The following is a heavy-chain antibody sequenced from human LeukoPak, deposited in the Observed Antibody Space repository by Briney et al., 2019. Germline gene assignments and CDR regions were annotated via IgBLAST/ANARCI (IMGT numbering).Heavy chain of an antibody. CDR1: GFTVSSNY. Sequence: GGSLRLSCAASGFTVSSNYMSWVRQAPGKGLEWVSVIYSGGSIYYADSVKGGFTISRDNSKNTLYLQMNSLRAEDTAVYYCARQKYYYDSSGELDYYGMDVWGQGTTVTVSS. V-gene: IGHV3-66*04. D-gene: IGHD3-22*01. J-gene: IGHJ6*02. CDR2: IYSGGSI. CDR3: ARQKYYYDSSGELDYYGMDV.